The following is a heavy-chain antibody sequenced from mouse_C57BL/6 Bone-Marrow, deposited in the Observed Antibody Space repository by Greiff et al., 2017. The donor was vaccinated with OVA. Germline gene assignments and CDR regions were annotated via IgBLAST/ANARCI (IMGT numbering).Heavy chain of an antibody. J-gene: IGHJ1*03. CDR3: ARYGYYGYWYFDV. V-gene: IGHV1-18*01. D-gene: IGHD2-3*01. CDR2: INPNNGGT. Sequence: VQLKESGPELVKPGASVKIPCKASGYTFTDYNMDWVKQSHGKSLEWIGDINPNNGGTIYNQKFKGKATLTVDKSSSTAYMELRSLTSEDTAVYYCARYGYYGYWYFDVWGTGTTVTVSS. CDR1: GYTFTDYN.